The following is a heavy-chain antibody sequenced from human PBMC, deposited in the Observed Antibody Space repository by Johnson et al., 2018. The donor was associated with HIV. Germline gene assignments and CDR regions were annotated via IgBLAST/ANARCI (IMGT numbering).Heavy chain of an antibody. D-gene: IGHD5-18*01. V-gene: IGHV3-23*04. CDR3: AGLPSGYSRDDLDI. CDR2: ISGSGDST. J-gene: IGHJ3*02. CDR1: GFTSGSYF. Sequence: MLLVESGGGLVQPGGSLRLSCAASGFTSGSYFMSWVRQAPGKGLEWVSVISGSGDSTGHADSVKGRFTISRDNSTNTLYLQLNSLRAEDTAVYYCAGLPSGYSRDDLDIWGQGTMVTVSS.